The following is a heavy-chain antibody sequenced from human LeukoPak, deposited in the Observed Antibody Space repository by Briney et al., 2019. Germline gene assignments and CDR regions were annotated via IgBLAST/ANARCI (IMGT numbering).Heavy chain of an antibody. J-gene: IGHJ5*02. V-gene: IGHV4-39*07. CDR2: IYHSGST. CDR3: ASKGIAVAGALWFDP. Sequence: SETLSLTCTVSGGSISSSSYYWGGIRQPPGKGLEWIGSIYHSGSTNYNPSLKSRVTISVDKSKNQFSLKLSSVTAADTAVYYCASKGIAVAGALWFDPWGQGTLVTVSS. CDR1: GGSISSSSYY. D-gene: IGHD6-19*01.